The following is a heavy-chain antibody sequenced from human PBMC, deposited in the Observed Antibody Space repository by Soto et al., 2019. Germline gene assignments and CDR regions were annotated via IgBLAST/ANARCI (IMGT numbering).Heavy chain of an antibody. CDR1: GGSISSNY. CDR2: VYNSGST. V-gene: IGHV4-59*01. D-gene: IGHD6-13*01. CDR3: ARYRREAVAGYTLDN. J-gene: IGHJ4*02. Sequence: PSETLSLTCTVSGGSISSNYWTWIRQPPGKGLEWIGYVYNSGSTNYNPSLKSRVTIPEDTSKSQFSLKVNSMTAADTAVYYCARYRREAVAGYTLDNWGQGMLVTVSS.